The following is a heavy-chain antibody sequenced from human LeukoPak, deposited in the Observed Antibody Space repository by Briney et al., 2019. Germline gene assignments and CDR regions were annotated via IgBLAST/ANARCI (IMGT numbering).Heavy chain of an antibody. CDR3: ARTYYYDSSGYSAFDY. D-gene: IGHD3-22*01. CDR2: IYPGDSDT. CDR1: GYSFTSYW. Sequence: NRGESLQISGQGSGYSFTSYWIGRVRQLPGKGLEWMGIIYPGDSDTRYSPSFQGQVPISADKSISTAYLQWSSLKASDTAMYYCARTYYYDSSGYSAFDYWGQGTLVTVSS. V-gene: IGHV5-51*01. J-gene: IGHJ4*02.